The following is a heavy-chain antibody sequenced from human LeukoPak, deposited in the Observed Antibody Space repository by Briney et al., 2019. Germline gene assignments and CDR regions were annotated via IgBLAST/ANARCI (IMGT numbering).Heavy chain of an antibody. J-gene: IGHJ5*02. CDR1: GFTFSSYE. Sequence: GGSLRLSCAVSGFTFSSYEMNWVRQAPGKGLEWVSYISSSSNNIYYADSVKGRFTISRDNAKNSLYLQMNSLRAEDTAVYYCARDWRTMGGSWGQGALVTVSS. CDR3: ARDWRTMGGS. CDR2: ISSSSNNI. D-gene: IGHD3-16*01. V-gene: IGHV3-48*03.